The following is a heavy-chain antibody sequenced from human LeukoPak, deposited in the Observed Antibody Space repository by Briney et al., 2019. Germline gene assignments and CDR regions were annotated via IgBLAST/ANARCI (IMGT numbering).Heavy chain of an antibody. D-gene: IGHD3-16*02. J-gene: IGHJ4*02. CDR2: TSYDGNNK. V-gene: IGHV3-30-3*01. CDR3: ARGKDSLWGSYRPAFDS. CDR1: GFTFSGYA. Sequence: PGRSLRLSCAASGFTFSGYAMHCVRQAPDKGLEWVALTSYDGNNKYYADSVKGRFTFSRDNSKKRLLLQMNSLRPEDTAIYYCARGKDSLWGSYRPAFDSWGQGTLVTVSS.